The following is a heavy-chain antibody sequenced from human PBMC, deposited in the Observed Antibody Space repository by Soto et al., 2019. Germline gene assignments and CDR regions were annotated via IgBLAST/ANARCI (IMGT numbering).Heavy chain of an antibody. J-gene: IGHJ4*02. V-gene: IGHV3-21*01. CDR2: ISSSSSYI. Sequence: GGSLRLSCAASGFTFSSYSMNWVRQAPGKGLEWVPSISSSSSYIYYADSVKGRFTISRDNAKNSLYLQMNSLRAEDTAVYYCARAAATTIFGPTDYWGQGTLVTVSS. D-gene: IGHD3-3*01. CDR3: ARAAATTIFGPTDY. CDR1: GFTFSSYS.